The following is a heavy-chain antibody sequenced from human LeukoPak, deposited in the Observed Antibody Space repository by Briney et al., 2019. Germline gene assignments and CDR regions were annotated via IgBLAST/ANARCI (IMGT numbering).Heavy chain of an antibody. D-gene: IGHD3-9*01. CDR1: GFTFSRYW. V-gene: IGHV3-74*01. Sequence: RGSLRLSSAASGFTFSRYWMHWVRQAPGKGLVWVSRINSDGTSTNYADSVKGRFTISRDNAKNTVYLQMNSLRAEDTAVYYCARDLTTDYFDCWGQGTLVTVSS. J-gene: IGHJ4*02. CDR2: INSDGTST. CDR3: ARDLTTDYFDC.